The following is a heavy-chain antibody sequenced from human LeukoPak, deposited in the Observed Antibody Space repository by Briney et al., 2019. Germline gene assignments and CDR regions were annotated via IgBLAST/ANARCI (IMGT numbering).Heavy chain of an antibody. D-gene: IGHD3-9*01. Sequence: SETLSLTCAVYGGSFSGYYWSWVRQPPGKGLGWIGEINHSGSTNYNPSLKSRVTISVDTSKNQSSSKLSSVTAADTAVYYCARGNTLLRYFDWLFPPSFDYWGQGTLVTVSS. J-gene: IGHJ4*02. V-gene: IGHV4-34*01. CDR3: ARGNTLLRYFDWLFPPSFDY. CDR1: GGSFSGYY. CDR2: INHSGST.